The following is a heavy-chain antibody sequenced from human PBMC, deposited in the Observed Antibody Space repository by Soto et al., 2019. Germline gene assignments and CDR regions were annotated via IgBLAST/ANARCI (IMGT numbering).Heavy chain of an antibody. CDR2: INSDGSTT. V-gene: IGHV3-74*01. J-gene: IGHJ4*02. Sequence: EVQLVESGGGLVQPGGSLRLSCAASGFTFSNHWMHWVRQAPGKGLVWISRINSDGSTTTYADSVKGRFTISRDNAKNNLYLQLNSLRAEDTALYYCARGYSSGPDSWGQGTLVTVSS. CDR1: GFTFSNHW. CDR3: ARGYSSGPDS. D-gene: IGHD6-19*01.